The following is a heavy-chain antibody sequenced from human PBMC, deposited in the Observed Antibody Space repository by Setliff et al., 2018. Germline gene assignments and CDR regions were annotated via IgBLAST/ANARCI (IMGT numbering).Heavy chain of an antibody. J-gene: IGHJ4*01. D-gene: IGHD3-10*01. CDR1: GYTFTNFW. CDR2: IYPRDSHT. V-gene: IGHV5-51*01. CDR3: AVDYFLSGSYYY. Sequence: PGESLKISCKASGYTFTNFWIGWVRQMPGKGLEWVGTIYPRDSHTAYSPAFQGQVTMSVDKSLNTAYLQWCSLKASDSAIYYCAVDYFLSGSYYYWGQGTLVTVSS.